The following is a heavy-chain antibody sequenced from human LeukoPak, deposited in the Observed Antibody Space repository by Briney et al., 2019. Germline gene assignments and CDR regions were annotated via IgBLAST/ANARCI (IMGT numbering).Heavy chain of an antibody. Sequence: GGSLRLSCAASGFTFSSYSMNWVRQAPGKGLEWVSYISSSSSTIYYADSVKGRFTISRDNAKNSLYLQMNSLRAEDTAVYYCAREGPVVPAAIPYYYYYMDVWGKGTTVAVSS. CDR2: ISSSSSTI. V-gene: IGHV3-48*01. J-gene: IGHJ6*03. CDR3: AREGPVVPAAIPYYYYYMDV. CDR1: GFTFSSYS. D-gene: IGHD2-2*02.